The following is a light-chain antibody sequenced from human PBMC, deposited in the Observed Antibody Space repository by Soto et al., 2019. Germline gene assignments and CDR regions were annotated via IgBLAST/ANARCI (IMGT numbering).Light chain of an antibody. CDR2: SAS. Sequence: EIVMTQSPVTLSVSPGERATLSCTASQSVNNNVAWYQQKPGPTPRLLIYSASIGATGTPARFSGSGSGSDFTLTISRLQSEDFAVYYCQKYNKWPLTFGPGTKVDIK. CDR3: QKYNKWPLT. V-gene: IGKV3-15*01. CDR1: QSVNNN. J-gene: IGKJ3*01.